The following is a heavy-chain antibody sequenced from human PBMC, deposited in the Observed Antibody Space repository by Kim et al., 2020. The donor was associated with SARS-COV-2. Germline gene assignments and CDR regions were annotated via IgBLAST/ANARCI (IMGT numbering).Heavy chain of an antibody. D-gene: IGHD6-6*01. CDR2: N. Sequence: NDYAGSVKSRITINPDTSKNQFSLQLNSVTPEDTAVYYCARDSSSSTFDYWGQGTLVTVSS. V-gene: IGHV6-1*01. J-gene: IGHJ4*02. CDR3: ARDSSSSTFDY.